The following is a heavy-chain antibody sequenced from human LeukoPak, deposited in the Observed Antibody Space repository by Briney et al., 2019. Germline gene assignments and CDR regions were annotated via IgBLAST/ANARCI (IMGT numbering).Heavy chain of an antibody. CDR2: IYHSGST. CDR1: GGSISSGGYY. CDR3: ARHSGTYYRTPSPFDY. J-gene: IGHJ4*02. D-gene: IGHD1-26*01. Sequence: SETLSLTCTVSGGSISSGGYYWSWIRQPPGRGLEWIGYIYHSGSTYYNPSLKSRVTISVDTSKNQFSLKLSSVTAADTAVYYCARHSGTYYRTPSPFDYWGQGTLVTVSS. V-gene: IGHV4-30-2*02.